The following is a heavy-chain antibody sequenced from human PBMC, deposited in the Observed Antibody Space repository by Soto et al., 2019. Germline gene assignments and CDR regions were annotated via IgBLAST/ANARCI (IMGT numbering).Heavy chain of an antibody. CDR2: ISYDGSNK. D-gene: IGHD3-10*01. V-gene: IGHV3-30*03. Sequence: QVQLVESGGGVVQPGRSLRLSCAASGFTFSSYGMHWVRQAPGKGLEWVAVISYDGSNKYYADSVKGRFTISRDNSKKPLYLQMNSLRAEDTAVYYCATLLLWFGELLGGDAFDIWGQGTMVTVSS. CDR1: GFTFSSYG. J-gene: IGHJ3*02. CDR3: ATLLLWFGELLGGDAFDI.